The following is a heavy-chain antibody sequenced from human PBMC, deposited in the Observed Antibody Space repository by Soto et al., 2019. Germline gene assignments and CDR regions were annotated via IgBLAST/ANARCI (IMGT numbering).Heavy chain of an antibody. CDR2: MNPNSGNT. D-gene: IGHD3-10*01. CDR1: GYTFTNYD. J-gene: IGHJ5*02. Sequence: ASVKVSCKASGYTFTNYDINWVRQATGQGLEWMGWMNPNSGNTGYAQKFQGRVTMTRNTSISTAYMELDSLRSDDTAVYYCVRGPYFGEYPANNWFDPWGQGTLVTVSS. V-gene: IGHV1-8*01. CDR3: VRGPYFGEYPANNWFDP.